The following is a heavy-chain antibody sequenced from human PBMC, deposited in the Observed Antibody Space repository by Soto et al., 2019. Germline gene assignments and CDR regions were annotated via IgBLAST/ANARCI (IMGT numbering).Heavy chain of an antibody. V-gene: IGHV4-31*03. Sequence: TLSLTCTVSSGSISGGHYYWSWIRQHPGKGLEWIGYIYYTGTTFYNPSLKSRVTISVDTSKNKFSLKLTSVTDADAAMYYCAREPVDCNSGSCYHYFDPWGQGTLVTVSS. CDR2: IYYTGTT. CDR3: AREPVDCNSGSCYHYFDP. CDR1: SGSISGGHYY. D-gene: IGHD3-22*01. J-gene: IGHJ5*02.